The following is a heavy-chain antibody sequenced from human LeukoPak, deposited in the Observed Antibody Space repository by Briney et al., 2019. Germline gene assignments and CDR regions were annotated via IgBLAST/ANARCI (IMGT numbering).Heavy chain of an antibody. CDR3: AKAVGRISWSFDY. Sequence: GGSLRLSCAASGFTFNTYAMHWVRQPPGKGLEWVALISYDGSDKIYTDSVKGRFTISRDNSESTLYLQMDSLRGDDAAVYYCAKAVGRISWSFDYWGQGALVTVSS. CDR1: GFTFNTYA. J-gene: IGHJ4*02. CDR2: ISYDGSDK. D-gene: IGHD6-13*01. V-gene: IGHV3-30*18.